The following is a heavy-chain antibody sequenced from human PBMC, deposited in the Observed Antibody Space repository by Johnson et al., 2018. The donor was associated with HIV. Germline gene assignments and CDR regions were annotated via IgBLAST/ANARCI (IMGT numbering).Heavy chain of an antibody. CDR3: VRGTGTDDAFDI. CDR2: ISYDGSNK. J-gene: IGHJ3*02. CDR1: GFTFSSYA. Sequence: QVQLVESGGGVVQPGRSLRLSCAASGFTFSSYAMHWVRQAPGKGLEWVAVISYDGSNKYYADSVKGRFTISRDNSKNTLYLQMNSLRAEDTAVYYCVRGTGTDDAFDIWGQGTMVTVSS. V-gene: IGHV3-30*14. D-gene: IGHD1-1*01.